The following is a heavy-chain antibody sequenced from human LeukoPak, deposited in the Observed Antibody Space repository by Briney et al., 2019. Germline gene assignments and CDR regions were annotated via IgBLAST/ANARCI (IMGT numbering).Heavy chain of an antibody. CDR3: AKGYYDYVWGSYYFDY. J-gene: IGHJ4*02. D-gene: IGHD3-16*01. V-gene: IGHV3-23*01. CDR2: ISCSGGST. CDR1: GFTFSNAW. Sequence: QSGGSLRLSCAASGFTFSNAWMSWVRQAPGKGLEWVSAISCSGGSTYYADSVKGRFTISRDNSRDTLYLQMNSLRAEDTAVYYCAKGYYDYVWGSYYFDYWGQGTLVTVSS.